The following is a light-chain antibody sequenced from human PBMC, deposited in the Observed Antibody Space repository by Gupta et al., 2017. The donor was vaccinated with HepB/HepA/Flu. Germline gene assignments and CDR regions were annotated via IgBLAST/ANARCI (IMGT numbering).Light chain of an antibody. J-gene: IGLJ2*01. Sequence: QSALTQPRSVSGSPGQSVTISCTGTSSDVGGYNYVSWYQQHPGKAPKLMIYDVSKRPSGVPDRLSGSKSGNTASLTISGLQAEDEADYYCCSYAGSHTERVFGGGTKLTVL. CDR2: DVS. V-gene: IGLV2-11*01. CDR3: CSYAGSHTERV. CDR1: SSDVGGYNY.